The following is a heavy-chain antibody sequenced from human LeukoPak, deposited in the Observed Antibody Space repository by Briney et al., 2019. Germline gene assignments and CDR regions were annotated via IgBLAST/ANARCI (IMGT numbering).Heavy chain of an antibody. CDR2: ISGSGDST. CDR3: AKGQQQQFDY. J-gene: IGHJ4*02. V-gene: IGHV3-23*01. CDR1: GFTFSSYA. D-gene: IGHD6-13*01. Sequence: GGSLRLSCAASGFTFSSYAMSWVRQAPGKGLEWVSAISGSGDSTYYADSVKGRFTISRDNSRNTVNLHMNSLRAEDTAVYYCAKGQQQQFDYWGQGTLVTVSS.